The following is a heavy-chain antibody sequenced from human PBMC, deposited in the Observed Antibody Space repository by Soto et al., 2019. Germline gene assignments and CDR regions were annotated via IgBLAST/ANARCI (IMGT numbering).Heavy chain of an antibody. V-gene: IGHV3-33*01. CDR2: IWYDGSNK. CDR3: ATGGSYDYVFDY. D-gene: IGHD3-16*01. CDR1: GFTFSSYG. J-gene: IGHJ4*02. Sequence: GGSLRLSCAASGFTFSSYGMHWVRQAPGKGLEWVAVIWYDGSNKYYADSVKGRFTISRDNSKNTLYLQMNSLRAEDTAVYYCATGGSYDYVFDYWGQGTLVTVSS.